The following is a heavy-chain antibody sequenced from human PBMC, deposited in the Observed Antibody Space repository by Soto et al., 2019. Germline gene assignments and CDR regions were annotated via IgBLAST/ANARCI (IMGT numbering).Heavy chain of an antibody. V-gene: IGHV3-23*01. CDR2: ISGSGGST. CDR1: GFTFSSYA. Sequence: GGSLRLSCAASGFTFSSYAMSWVRQAPGKGLEWVSAISGSGGSTYYADSVKGRFTISRDNSKNTLYLQMNSLRAEDTAVYYCAKYTRPVYYYYYMDVWGKGTTVTVSS. CDR3: AKYTRPVYYYYYMDV. J-gene: IGHJ6*03. D-gene: IGHD6-6*01.